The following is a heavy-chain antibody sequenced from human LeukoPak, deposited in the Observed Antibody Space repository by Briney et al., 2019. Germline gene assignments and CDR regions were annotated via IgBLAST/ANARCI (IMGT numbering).Heavy chain of an antibody. D-gene: IGHD3-22*01. J-gene: IGHJ3*02. CDR1: GFTFSRYG. CDR2: IWYDGSNK. Sequence: GGSLRLSCVASGFTFSRYGMHWVRQAPGKGLEWVAIIWYDGSNKYYADSVKGRFTISRDTSKNTLYLQMDSLRAEDTAVYYCASGDTTGYSGDAFNIWGQGTMVTVYS. V-gene: IGHV3-33*03. CDR3: ASGDTTGYSGDAFNI.